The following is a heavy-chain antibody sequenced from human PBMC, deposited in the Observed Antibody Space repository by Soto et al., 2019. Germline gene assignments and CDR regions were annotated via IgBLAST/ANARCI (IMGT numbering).Heavy chain of an antibody. J-gene: IGHJ4*02. CDR3: TADDAIQLWSPADY. D-gene: IGHD5-18*01. CDR1: GFIFSDAW. CDR2: IRANNAGGTT. V-gene: IGHV3-15*01. Sequence: PGGSLRLSCAASGFIFSDAWMSWVRQAPGKGLEWVGRIRANNAGGTTDYTAPVKGRFTVSRDDSKKTLYLQMNSLKPEDTAVYYCTADDAIQLWSPADYWGQGTLVTVSS.